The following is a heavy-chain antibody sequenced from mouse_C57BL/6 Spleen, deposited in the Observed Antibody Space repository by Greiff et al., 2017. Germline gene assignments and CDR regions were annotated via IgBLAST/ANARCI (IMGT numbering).Heavy chain of an antibody. CDR1: GFTFSDYG. J-gene: IGHJ4*01. V-gene: IGHV5-17*01. CDR3: ARRDGYYVAMDY. Sequence: EVKLEESGGGLVKPGGSLKLSCAASGFTFSDYGMHWVRQAPEKGLEWVAYISSGSSNIYYADTVKGRFTISRDNAKNTLFLQMTSLRSEDTAMYYCARRDGYYVAMDYWGQGTSVTVSS. CDR2: ISSGSSNI. D-gene: IGHD2-3*01.